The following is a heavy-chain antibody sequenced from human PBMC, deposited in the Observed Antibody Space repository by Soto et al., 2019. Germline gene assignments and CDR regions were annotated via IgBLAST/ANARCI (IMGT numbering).Heavy chain of an antibody. D-gene: IGHD3-10*01. V-gene: IGHV4-30-4*01. Sequence: SETLSLTCTVSGGSISSGDYYWSWIRQPPGKGLEWIGYIYYSGSTYYNPSLKSRLIISLDTSKNQFSLRLSSVTAADTAVYYCAGERQGISGLDSYTGLDVWSQGTTVTVSS. CDR2: IYYSGST. J-gene: IGHJ6*02. CDR3: AGERQGISGLDSYTGLDV. CDR1: GGSISSGDYY.